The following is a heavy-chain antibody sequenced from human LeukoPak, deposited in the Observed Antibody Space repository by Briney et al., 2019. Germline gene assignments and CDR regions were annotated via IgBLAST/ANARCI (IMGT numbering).Heavy chain of an antibody. CDR1: GFTFSSYE. CDR2: ISSSGSPI. CDR3: ARVYSSSSGKTFDY. D-gene: IGHD6-6*01. J-gene: IGHJ4*02. Sequence: GGSLRLSCAASGFTFSSYEMNWVRQAPGKGREWVSYISSSGSPIYYADSVKGRFTISRDNAKNSLYLQMNSLRAEDTAVYYCARVYSSSSGKTFDYWGQGTLVTVSS. V-gene: IGHV3-48*03.